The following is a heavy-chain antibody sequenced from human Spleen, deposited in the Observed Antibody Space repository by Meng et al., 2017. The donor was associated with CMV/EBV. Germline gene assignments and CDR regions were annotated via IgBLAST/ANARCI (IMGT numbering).Heavy chain of an antibody. D-gene: IGHD2/OR15-2a*01. CDR3: ARVYFCTTSSCFRDDAFDI. J-gene: IGHJ3*02. CDR2: INPSGGGT. V-gene: IGHV1-46*01. Sequence: ASVKVSCKASSYAFTSYGISWVRQAPGQGLEWMGVINPSGGGTSYAQKFQGRVTMTRDTSTSTVYMELSSLRSEDTAMYYCARVYFCTTSSCFRDDAFDIWGQGTMVTVSS. CDR1: SYAFTSYG.